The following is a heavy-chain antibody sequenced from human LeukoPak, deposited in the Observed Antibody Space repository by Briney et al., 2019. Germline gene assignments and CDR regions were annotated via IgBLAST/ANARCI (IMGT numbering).Heavy chain of an antibody. CDR1: GFTFGDYY. D-gene: IGHD2-2*01. CDR3: TSRVVVPAAISDY. CDR2: ISSSGSTI. J-gene: IGHJ4*02. V-gene: IGHV3-11*01. Sequence: PGGSLRLSCAASGFTFGDYYMSWIRQAPGKGLEWVSYISSSGSTIYYADSVKGRFTISRDNAKNSLYLQMNSLRAEDTAVYYCTSRVVVPAAISDYWGQGTLVTVSS.